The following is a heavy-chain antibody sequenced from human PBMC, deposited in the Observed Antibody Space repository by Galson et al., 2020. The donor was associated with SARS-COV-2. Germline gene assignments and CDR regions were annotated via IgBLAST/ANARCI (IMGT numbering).Heavy chain of an antibody. CDR3: ARQILTGYYSFYYFDY. Sequence: SEPLSLTCTVSGGSISSSRYYWGWLRQPPGEGLEWIGSIYYSESNYYNPSLTSRVTMSVDTSKNQFSLKLSSVTAADTAVYYCARQILTGYYSFYYFDYWGQGTLVTVSS. CDR2: IYYSESN. D-gene: IGHD3-9*01. V-gene: IGHV4-39*01. CDR1: GGSISSSRYY. J-gene: IGHJ4*02.